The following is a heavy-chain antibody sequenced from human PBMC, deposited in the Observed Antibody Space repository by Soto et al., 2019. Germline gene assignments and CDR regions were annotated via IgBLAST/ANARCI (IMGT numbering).Heavy chain of an antibody. CDR3: ARDRPRHNWKRRGDYGMDV. Sequence: GGSLRLSCAASGFTFSDYYMSWIRQAPGKGLEWVSYISSSGSTIYYADSVKGRFTISRDNAKNSLYLQMNSLRAEDTAVYYCARDRPRHNWKRRGDYGMDVWGQGTTVTVSS. CDR1: GFTFSDYY. V-gene: IGHV3-11*01. J-gene: IGHJ6*02. CDR2: ISSSGSTI. D-gene: IGHD1-1*01.